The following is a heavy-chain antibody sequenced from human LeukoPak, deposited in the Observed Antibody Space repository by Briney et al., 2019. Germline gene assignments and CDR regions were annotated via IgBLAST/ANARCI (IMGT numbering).Heavy chain of an antibody. Sequence: GGSLRLSCAASGFTFSSYWMSWVRQAPGKGLEWVANIKQDGSEKYYVDSVKGRFTISRDNAKNSLYLQMNSLRAEDTAVYYCAKGKSGWYFDYWGQGTLVTVSS. D-gene: IGHD6-19*01. CDR3: AKGKSGWYFDY. J-gene: IGHJ4*02. CDR2: IKQDGSEK. V-gene: IGHV3-7*01. CDR1: GFTFSSYW.